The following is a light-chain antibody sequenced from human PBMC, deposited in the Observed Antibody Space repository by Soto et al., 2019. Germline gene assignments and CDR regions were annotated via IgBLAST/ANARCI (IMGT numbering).Light chain of an antibody. CDR3: SSYTGSNTQL. V-gene: IGLV2-14*01. J-gene: IGLJ3*02. CDR1: SSDVGGYNY. Sequence: QSALTQPASVSGSPGQSITISCTGTSSDVGGYNYVSWYQQHPGKVPKLMIYEVDNRPSGVSNRFSGSKSGNTASLTISGLQAEDEADYYCSSYTGSNTQLFGGGTKLTVL. CDR2: EVD.